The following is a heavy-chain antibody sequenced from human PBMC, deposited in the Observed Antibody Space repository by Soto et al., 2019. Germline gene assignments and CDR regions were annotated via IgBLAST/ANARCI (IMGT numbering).Heavy chain of an antibody. CDR1: GFSLSTSGVG. D-gene: IGHD5-18*01. Sequence: QITLKESGPPLVKPTQTLTLTCTFSGFSLSTSGVGVGWIRQPPGKALEWLALIYWDDDKRYSRSLKSRLTITKDTSKNQVVLTMTNMDPVDTATYYCAHSHYSYGPTGFDYWGQGTLVTVSS. J-gene: IGHJ4*02. CDR2: IYWDDDK. CDR3: AHSHYSYGPTGFDY. V-gene: IGHV2-5*02.